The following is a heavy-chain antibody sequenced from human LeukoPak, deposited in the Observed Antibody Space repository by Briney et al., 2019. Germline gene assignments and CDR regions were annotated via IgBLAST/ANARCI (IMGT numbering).Heavy chain of an antibody. J-gene: IGHJ6*02. CDR3: AKVIRGGYGMDV. CDR1: GFTFSSYW. V-gene: IGHV3-23*01. Sequence: GGSLRLSCAASGFTFSSYWMHWVRQAPGKGLEWVSAISGRGGGTYYADSVKGRFTISRDNAKNSLSLQLNSLRDEDTAVYFCAKVIRGGYGMDVWGQGTTVTVSS. CDR2: ISGRGGGT. D-gene: IGHD3-10*01.